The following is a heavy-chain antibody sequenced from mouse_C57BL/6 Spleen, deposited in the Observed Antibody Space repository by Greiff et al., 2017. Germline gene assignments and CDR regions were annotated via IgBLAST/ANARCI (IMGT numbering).Heavy chain of an antibody. CDR1: GYTFTSYW. V-gene: IGHV1-50*01. CDR3: ARGDSNYYFDY. Sequence: QVQLQQPGAELVKPGASVKLSCKASGYTFTSYWMQWVKRRPGQGLEWIGEIDPSDSYTNYNQKFKGKATLTVDTSSSTAYMQLSSLTSEDSAVYYCARGDSNYYFDYWGQGTTLTVSS. J-gene: IGHJ2*01. D-gene: IGHD2-5*01. CDR2: IDPSDSYT.